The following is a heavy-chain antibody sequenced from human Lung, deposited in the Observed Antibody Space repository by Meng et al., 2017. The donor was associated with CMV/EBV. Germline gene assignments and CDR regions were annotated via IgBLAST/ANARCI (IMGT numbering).Heavy chain of an antibody. CDR3: AKAYSSSSVGTNRGFDY. CDR2: ISGSGGST. Sequence: GEXXTISCAASGFTFSSYAMSWVRQAPGKGLEWVSAISGSGGSTYYADSVKGRFTISRDNSKNTLYLQMNSLRAEDTAVYYCAKAYSSSSVGTNRGFDYLXQGTXVTVSS. D-gene: IGHD6-6*01. CDR1: GFTFSSYA. J-gene: IGHJ4*02. V-gene: IGHV3-23*01.